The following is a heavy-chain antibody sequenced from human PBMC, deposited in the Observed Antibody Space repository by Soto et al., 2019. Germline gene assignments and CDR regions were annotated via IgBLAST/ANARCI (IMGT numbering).Heavy chain of an antibody. CDR2: IVVGSGNT. D-gene: IGHD3-22*01. CDR1: GFTFTSSA. CDR3: AAGIVVITEVGWFDP. Sequence: QMQLVQSGPEVKKPGTSVKVSCKASGFTFTSSAVQWVRQARGQRLEWIGWIVVGSGNTNYAQKFQERVTITRDMSTSTAYMELSSLRSEDTAVYYCAAGIVVITEVGWFDPWGQGTLVTVSS. J-gene: IGHJ5*02. V-gene: IGHV1-58*01.